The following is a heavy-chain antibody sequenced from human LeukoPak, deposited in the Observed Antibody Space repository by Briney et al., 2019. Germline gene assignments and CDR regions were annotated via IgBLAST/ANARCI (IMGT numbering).Heavy chain of an antibody. J-gene: IGHJ4*02. D-gene: IGHD3-22*01. V-gene: IGHV4-34*01. CDR1: GGSFSGYY. CDR2: INHSGST. Sequence: SETLSLTCAVYGGSFSGYYWSWIRQPPGKGLEWIGEINHSGSTNYNPSLKSRVTISVDTSKNQFSLKLSSVTAADTAVYYCARDPLGSSGFDYWGQGTLVTVSS. CDR3: ARDPLGSSGFDY.